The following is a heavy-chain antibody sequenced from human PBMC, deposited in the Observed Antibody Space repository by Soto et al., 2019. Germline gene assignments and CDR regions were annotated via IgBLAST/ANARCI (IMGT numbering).Heavy chain of an antibody. CDR3: ARARAERELSYDFGGGSFVS. Sequence: QVQLVQSGAEVKKPGSSVKVSCKASGGAFSSFDISWVRQAPGLGLEWMGGSIPVLGTTSYAQKFQGRITITADASTRTAHMALYSLRPDATALYYCARARAERELSYDFGGGSFVSWGPGTLVTVSS. J-gene: IGHJ4*02. CDR2: SIPVLGTT. CDR1: GGAFSSFD. D-gene: IGHD3-3*01. V-gene: IGHV1-69*01.